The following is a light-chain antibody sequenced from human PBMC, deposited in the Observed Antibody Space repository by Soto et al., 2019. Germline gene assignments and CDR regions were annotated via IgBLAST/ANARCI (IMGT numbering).Light chain of an antibody. CDR3: QKRSNWPIT. J-gene: IGKJ5*01. CDR2: DAS. V-gene: IGKV3-11*01. CDR1: QSVSSY. Sequence: EIVLPQSPATLSLSPGEIATLSCRASQSVSSYLAWYQQQPGQAPRLLIYDASNRATGVPARFSGSGSGTDCTLTIRSLEPADFAVYYCQKRSNWPITFGKGTRLEIK.